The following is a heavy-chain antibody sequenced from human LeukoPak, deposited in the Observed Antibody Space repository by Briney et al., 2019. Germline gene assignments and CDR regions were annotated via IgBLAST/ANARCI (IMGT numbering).Heavy chain of an antibody. V-gene: IGHV3-7*01. D-gene: IGHD1/OR15-1a*01. J-gene: IGHJ4*02. CDR2: IKQDGREK. Sequence: GGSLRLSCAASGSTFTCCWMSWVRQTPGKGLEWVASIKQDGREKFSADSVRGRFTISRDTAKNSLYLQLNSLRAEDTALYYCARVPGITRYFDAWGQGILVTVSS. CDR1: GSTFTCCW. CDR3: ARVPGITRYFDA.